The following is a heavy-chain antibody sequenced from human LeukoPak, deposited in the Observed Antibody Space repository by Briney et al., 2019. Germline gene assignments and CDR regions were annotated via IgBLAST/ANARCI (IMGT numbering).Heavy chain of an antibody. D-gene: IGHD3-22*01. V-gene: IGHV4-59*01. J-gene: IGHJ4*02. Sequence: NPSETLSLTCTVSGGSISNYYWSWIRQPPGKGLEWVGYIHYSGSTDYNPSLKSRLALLVDTSKNQFSLRLSSVTAADTAVYFCARRTFDTSGYYPDWGQGTLVTVSS. CDR3: ARRTFDTSGYYPD. CDR2: IHYSGST. CDR1: GGSISNYY.